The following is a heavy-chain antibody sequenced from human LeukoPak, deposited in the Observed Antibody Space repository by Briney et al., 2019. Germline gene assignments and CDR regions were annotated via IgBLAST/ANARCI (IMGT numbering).Heavy chain of an antibody. D-gene: IGHD1-26*01. CDR2: IYDSGST. V-gene: IGHV4-39*01. J-gene: IGHJ4*02. CDR1: GGSIRSSYYY. CDR3: ARVGTDSGSYYPFDY. Sequence: SETLSLTCTVSGGSIRSSYYYWGWIRQPPGKGLEWIGSIYDSGSTYYNPSLKSRVTISVDTSKNQFSLKLNSVTAADTAVYYCARVGTDSGSYYPFDYWGQGTLVTVSS.